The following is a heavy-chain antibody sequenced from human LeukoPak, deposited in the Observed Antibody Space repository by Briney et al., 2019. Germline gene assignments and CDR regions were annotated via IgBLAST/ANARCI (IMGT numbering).Heavy chain of an antibody. CDR3: TTAPTSYFDY. J-gene: IGHJ4*02. CDR2: IKSKTNGGTT. Sequence: GGSLRLSCAASGITFSNAWMSWVRQAPGKGLEWVGRIKSKTNGGTTDYAAPVKGRFTISRDDSVNTLYLEMSSLKTDDTAVYYCTTAPTSYFDYWGQGTLVTVSS. V-gene: IGHV3-15*01. CDR1: GITFSNAW.